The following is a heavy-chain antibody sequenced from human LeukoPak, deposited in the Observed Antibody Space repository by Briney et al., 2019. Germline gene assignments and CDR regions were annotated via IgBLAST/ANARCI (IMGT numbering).Heavy chain of an antibody. D-gene: IGHD6-19*01. J-gene: IGHJ4*02. CDR3: ARDPMGGLEDSSGSFDY. V-gene: IGHV1-18*01. Sequence: ASVKVSCKASGYTFTSYGISWVRQAPGQGLEWMGWISAYNGNTNYAQKVQGRVTMTTDTSTSTAYMELRSLRSDDTAVYYCARDPMGGLEDSSGSFDYWGQGTLVTVSS. CDR2: ISAYNGNT. CDR1: GYTFTSYG.